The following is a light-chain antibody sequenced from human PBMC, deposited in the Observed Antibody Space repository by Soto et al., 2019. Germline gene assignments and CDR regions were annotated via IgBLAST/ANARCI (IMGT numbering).Light chain of an antibody. V-gene: IGKV1-9*01. Sequence: IQLTQSPSSLSASVGDRVTITCRASQGISSFLAWYQQKPGKAPKLLIYGASTFQSGVPSRFIGSGSGTDISLTIGSLQPEDFATYYCQQHNSFPIPFGPGTKVDIK. CDR3: QQHNSFPIP. J-gene: IGKJ3*01. CDR1: QGISSF. CDR2: GAS.